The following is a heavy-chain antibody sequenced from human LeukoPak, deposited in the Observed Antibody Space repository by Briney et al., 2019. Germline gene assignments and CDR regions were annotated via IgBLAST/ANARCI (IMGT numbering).Heavy chain of an antibody. V-gene: IGHV4-59*01. Sequence: SETLSLTRSVSGGSISSYYWSWIRQPPGKGLEWIGYIYYSGSTNYNPSLKSRVTISVDTSKNQFSLKLSSVTAADTAVYYCARGEDGYPEYFQHWGQGTLVTVSS. CDR1: GGSISSYY. D-gene: IGHD5-24*01. CDR3: ARGEDGYPEYFQH. J-gene: IGHJ1*01. CDR2: IYYSGST.